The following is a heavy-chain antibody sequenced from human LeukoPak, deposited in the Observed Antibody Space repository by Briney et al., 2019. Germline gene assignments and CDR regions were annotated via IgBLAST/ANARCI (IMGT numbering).Heavy chain of an antibody. D-gene: IGHD3-3*01. V-gene: IGHV1-24*01. Sequence: GASVTVSCKVSGYTLTELSMHWVRQAPGKGLEWMGGFDPEDGETIYAQKFQGRVTMTEDTSTDTAYMELSSLRSEDTAVYYCATPGVLRFLEWLSSSPHDAFDIWGQGTMVTVSS. CDR2: FDPEDGET. CDR3: ATPGVLRFLEWLSSSPHDAFDI. CDR1: GYTLTELS. J-gene: IGHJ3*02.